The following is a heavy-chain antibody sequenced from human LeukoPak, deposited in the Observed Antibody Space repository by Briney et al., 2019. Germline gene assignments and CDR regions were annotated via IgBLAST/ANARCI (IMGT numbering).Heavy chain of an antibody. CDR3: ARDAPIAAAGTPWMATIMGSLEY. D-gene: IGHD6-13*01. Sequence: GASVKVSCKASGYTFTSYGISWVRQAPGQGLEWMGLINPSGGSTSYAQKFQGRVTMTRDTSTSTVYMELSSLRSEDTAVYYCARDAPIAAAGTPWMATIMGSLEYWGQGTLVTVSS. CDR1: GYTFTSYG. V-gene: IGHV1-46*01. CDR2: INPSGGST. J-gene: IGHJ4*02.